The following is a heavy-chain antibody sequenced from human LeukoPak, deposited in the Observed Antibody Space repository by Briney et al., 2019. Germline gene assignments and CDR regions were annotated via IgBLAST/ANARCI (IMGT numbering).Heavy chain of an antibody. V-gene: IGHV1-46*01. Sequence: ASVKVSCKASGYTFTSYYMHWVRQAPGQGLEWMGIINPSGGSTSYAQKFQGRVTMTRDTSTSTVYMELSSLRSEDTAVYYCARDLGGIAVAGPCYYGMDAWGQGTTVTVSS. J-gene: IGHJ6*02. CDR1: GYTFTSYY. CDR3: ARDLGGIAVAGPCYYGMDA. D-gene: IGHD6-19*01. CDR2: INPSGGST.